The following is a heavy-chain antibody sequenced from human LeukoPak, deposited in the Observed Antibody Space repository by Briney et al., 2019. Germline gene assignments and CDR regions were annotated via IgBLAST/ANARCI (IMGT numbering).Heavy chain of an antibody. J-gene: IGHJ3*02. Sequence: GGSLRLSCAASGFTFDDYAMRWVRQAPGKGLEWVSGISWNSGSIGYADSVKGRFTISRDNAKNSLYLQMNSLRAEDMALYYCAKATRGGDYGTARAFDIWGQGTMVTVSS. CDR1: GFTFDDYA. D-gene: IGHD4-17*01. CDR3: AKATRGGDYGTARAFDI. V-gene: IGHV3-9*03. CDR2: ISWNSGSI.